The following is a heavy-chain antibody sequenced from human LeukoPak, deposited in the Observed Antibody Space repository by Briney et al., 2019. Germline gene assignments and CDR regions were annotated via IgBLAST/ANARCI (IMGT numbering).Heavy chain of an antibody. CDR3: ARSHWGPYGSRIANWFDP. V-gene: IGHV4-61*02. CDR1: GGSISSGSYY. J-gene: IGHJ5*02. D-gene: IGHD6-13*01. CDR2: IYTSGST. Sequence: TLSLTCTVSGGSISSGSYYWSWIRQPAGKGLEWIGRIYTSGSTTYTPSLKSRVTISVDTSKNQFSLKLSSVTAADTAVYYCARSHWGPYGSRIANWFDPWGQGTLVTVSS.